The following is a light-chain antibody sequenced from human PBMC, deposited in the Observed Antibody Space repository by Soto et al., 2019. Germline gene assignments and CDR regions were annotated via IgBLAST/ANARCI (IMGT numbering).Light chain of an antibody. J-gene: IGKJ2*01. V-gene: IGKV1-5*03. CDR3: QQYKAYPYT. CDR2: TTS. CDR1: QSVDRW. Sequence: DIQMTQSPSTLSASVGDRVTNSCRASQSVDRWLAWYQQMPGKAPHLLIYTTSSLEGGVPSRFSGSGSGTEFTLTISGLQPDDFATYYCQQYKAYPYTFAQGTKVDIK.